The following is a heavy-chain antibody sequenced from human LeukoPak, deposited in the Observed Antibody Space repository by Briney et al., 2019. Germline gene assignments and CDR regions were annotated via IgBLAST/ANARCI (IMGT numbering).Heavy chain of an antibody. CDR1: GFTFSSFG. V-gene: IGHV3-48*02. Sequence: GGSLRLSCAASGFTFSSFGMHWVRQAPGKGLEWVSYISSSGSTIYYADSVKGRFTISRDNAKNSLYLQMNSLRDEDTAVYYCARDGDWNDGRVYWGQGTLVTVSS. D-gene: IGHD1-1*01. CDR2: ISSSGSTI. J-gene: IGHJ4*02. CDR3: ARDGDWNDGRVY.